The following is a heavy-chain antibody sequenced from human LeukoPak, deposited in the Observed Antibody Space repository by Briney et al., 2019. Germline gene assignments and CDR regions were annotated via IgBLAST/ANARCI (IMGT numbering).Heavy chain of an antibody. J-gene: IGHJ4*02. CDR1: GGTFSSYA. V-gene: IGHV1-69*05. CDR3: TVVATTYYFDY. Sequence: RASVKVSCKASGGTFSSYAISWVRQAPGQGLKWMGRIIPIFGTANYAQKFQGRVTITTDESTSTAYMELSSLRSEDTAVYYCTVVATTYYFDYWGQGTLVTVSS. CDR2: IIPIFGTA. D-gene: IGHD5-12*01.